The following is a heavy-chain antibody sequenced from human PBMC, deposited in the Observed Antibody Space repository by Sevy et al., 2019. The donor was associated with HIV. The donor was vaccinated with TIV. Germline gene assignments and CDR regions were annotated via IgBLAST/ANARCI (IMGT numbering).Heavy chain of an antibody. V-gene: IGHV3-74*01. CDR3: AISASGPFDY. Sequence: GGSLRLSCAASGFTFSTHWVHWVRQAPGKGLVWVSRITSDGSTTSYTDSVKDRFTISRDNAKNTLYLQMNSLTAEDTAVYYCAISASGPFDYWGQGTLVTVSS. D-gene: IGHD1-1*01. CDR1: GFTFSTHW. CDR2: ITSDGSTT. J-gene: IGHJ4*02.